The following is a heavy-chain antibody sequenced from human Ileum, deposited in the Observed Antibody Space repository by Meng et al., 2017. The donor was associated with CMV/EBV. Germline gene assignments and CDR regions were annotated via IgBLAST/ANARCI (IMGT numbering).Heavy chain of an antibody. Sequence: GESLKISCATSGFTFTTYFIHWVRQAPGKGLEWVSHIFTEDNSARYADSVRGRFTISRDNAKNSLYLQMRSLRADDTAVYYCARETMTSDYWGQGTLVTVSS. V-gene: IGHV3-74*01. D-gene: IGHD2-21*02. CDR2: IFTEDNSA. CDR3: ARETMTSDY. J-gene: IGHJ4*02. CDR1: GFTFTTYF.